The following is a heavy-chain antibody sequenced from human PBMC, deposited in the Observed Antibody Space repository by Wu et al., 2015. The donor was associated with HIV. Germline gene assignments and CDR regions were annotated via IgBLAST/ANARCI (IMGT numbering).Heavy chain of an antibody. CDR2: IIPIFGTA. CDR3: ARTRGMVRGVNYYYYGMDV. CDR1: GGTFSSYA. V-gene: IGHV1-69*05. D-gene: IGHD3-10*01. Sequence: QVQLVQSGAEVKKPGSSVKVSCKASGGTFSSYAISWVRQAPGQGLEWMGGIIPIFGTANYAQKFQGRVTITTDESTSTAYMELSSLRSEDTAVYYCARTRGMVRGVNYYYYGMDVWDQGTTGHRLL. J-gene: IGHJ6*02.